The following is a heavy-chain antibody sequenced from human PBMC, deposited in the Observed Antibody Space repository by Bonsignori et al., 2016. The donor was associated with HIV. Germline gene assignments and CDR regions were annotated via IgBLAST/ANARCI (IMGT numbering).Heavy chain of an antibody. V-gene: IGHV4-34*01. CDR3: ARGQAGDAFAL. CDR2: INHGGRT. D-gene: IGHD6-19*01. Sequence: WIRQPPGKGLEWIGEINHGGRTNHNPSLKSRVTISVDRSKNQFSLNLTSVTAADTAVYYCARGQAGDAFALWGQGTMVTVSS. J-gene: IGHJ3*01.